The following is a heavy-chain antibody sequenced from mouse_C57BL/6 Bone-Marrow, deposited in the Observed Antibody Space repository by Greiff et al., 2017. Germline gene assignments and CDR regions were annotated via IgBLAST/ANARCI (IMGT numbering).Heavy chain of an antibody. Sequence: VQLKESGPELVKPGASVKIPCKASGYKFTDYNMDWVKQSHGKSLEWIGDINPNNGGTIYNQKFKGKATLTVDKSSSTAYMELRSLTSEDTAVYYCARRGYFDYWGQGTTLTVSS. CDR2: INPNNGGT. V-gene: IGHV1-18*01. J-gene: IGHJ2*01. CDR1: GYKFTDYN. CDR3: ARRGYFDY.